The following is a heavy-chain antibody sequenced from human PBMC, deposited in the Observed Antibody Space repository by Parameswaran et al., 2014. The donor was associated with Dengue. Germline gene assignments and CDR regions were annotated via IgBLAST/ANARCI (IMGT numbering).Heavy chain of an antibody. D-gene: IGHD3-10*01. Sequence: WIRQPPGKGLEWVAIIKKDGGERHYVDSVKGRFTISRDNAKNSLYLQMDNLRAEDTAVYYCATDGGSGTWGVDVWGQGTTVTVSS. CDR2: IKKDGGER. V-gene: IGHV3-7*01. CDR3: ATDGGSGTWGVDV. J-gene: IGHJ6*02.